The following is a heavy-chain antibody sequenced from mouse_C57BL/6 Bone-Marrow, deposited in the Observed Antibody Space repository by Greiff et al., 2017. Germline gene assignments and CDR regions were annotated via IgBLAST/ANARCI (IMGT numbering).Heavy chain of an antibody. CDR2: IDPNSGGT. CDR3: ESSGGDYDAAWFAY. V-gene: IGHV1-72*01. CDR1: GYTFTSYW. Sequence: QVQLQQPGAELVKPGASVKLSCKASGYTFTSYWMHWVKQRPGRGLEWIGRIDPNSGGTKYNEKFKSKATLTVDKPSSTAYMQLSSLTSEDSAVYYWESSGGDYDAAWFAYWGQGTLVTVSA. J-gene: IGHJ3*01. D-gene: IGHD2-4*01.